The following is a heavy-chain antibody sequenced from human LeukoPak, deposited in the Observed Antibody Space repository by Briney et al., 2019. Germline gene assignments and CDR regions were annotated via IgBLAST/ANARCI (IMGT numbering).Heavy chain of an antibody. CDR3: ARGGSGRTQDDTYDI. V-gene: IGHV3-21*01. D-gene: IGHD3-10*01. CDR1: GFSFSSYS. CDR2: ISSGSSYI. J-gene: IGHJ3*02. Sequence: GGSLRLSCAASGFSFSSYSMNWVRQAPGKGLEWVSIISSGSSYIFYADSVKGRFTISRDNAKNSLYLQMDSLRAEDTAVYSCARGGSGRTQDDTYDIWGQGTKVTVSS.